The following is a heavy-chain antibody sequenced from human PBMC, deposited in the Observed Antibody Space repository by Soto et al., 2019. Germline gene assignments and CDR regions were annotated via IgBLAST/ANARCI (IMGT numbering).Heavy chain of an antibody. CDR2: IFHSGST. J-gene: IGHJ6*02. D-gene: IGHD3-10*01. CDR3: ARGLQMWSQVYFGMDV. CDR1: GGSISSDYW. Sequence: QVQLQESGPGVVKPSGTLSLTCGVSGGSISSDYWWAWVRQSPGRGLEWIGEIFHSGSTHYNPSLESRVTMSVDIVNNHFSLKLMSVSAADTAVYYCARGLQMWSQVYFGMDVWCQGTTVTGSS. V-gene: IGHV4-4*02.